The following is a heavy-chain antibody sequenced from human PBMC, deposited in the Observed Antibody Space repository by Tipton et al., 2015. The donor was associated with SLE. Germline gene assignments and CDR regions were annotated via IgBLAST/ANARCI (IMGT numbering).Heavy chain of an antibody. CDR3: TTDRHIVVVPAAIPFDY. D-gene: IGHD2-2*01. Sequence: AVSGFTFSNAWMSWVRQAPGKGLEWVGRIKSKTDGGTTDYAAPVKGRFTISRDDSKNTLYLQMNSLKTEDTAVYYCTTDRHIVVVPAAIPFDYWGQGTLVTVSS. CDR1: GFTFSNAW. V-gene: IGHV3-15*01. J-gene: IGHJ4*02. CDR2: IKSKTDGGTT.